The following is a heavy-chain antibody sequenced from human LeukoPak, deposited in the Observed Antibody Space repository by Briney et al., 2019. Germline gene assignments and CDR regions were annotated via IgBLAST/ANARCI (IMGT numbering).Heavy chain of an antibody. CDR1: GFTFSIYD. J-gene: IGHJ4*02. V-gene: IGHV3-30*18. CDR3: ANKYYYHSSGYYPDY. D-gene: IGHD3-22*01. CDR2: ISFDGGKK. Sequence: GGSLRLSCAASGFTFSIYDMHWVRQAPGKGLEWVAVISFDGGKKYYAGSVKGRFTISRDNSKNTLFLQMNSLRAEDTAVYYCANKYYYHSSGYYPDYWGQGTLVTVSS.